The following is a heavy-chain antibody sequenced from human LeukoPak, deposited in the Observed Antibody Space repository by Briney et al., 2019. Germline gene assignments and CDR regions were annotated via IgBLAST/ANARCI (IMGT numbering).Heavy chain of an antibody. J-gene: IGHJ4*02. D-gene: IGHD3-22*01. CDR3: ARDYYDSSGYHEYYFDY. CDR2: ISAYNGNT. Sequence: GASVKVSCKASGYTFTSYGISWVRQAPGQGLEWMGWISAYNGNTNYAQKLQGRVTMTTDTSTSTAYMELRSLRSEDTAVYYCARDYYDSSGYHEYYFDYWGQGTLVTVSS. V-gene: IGHV1-18*01. CDR1: GYTFTSYG.